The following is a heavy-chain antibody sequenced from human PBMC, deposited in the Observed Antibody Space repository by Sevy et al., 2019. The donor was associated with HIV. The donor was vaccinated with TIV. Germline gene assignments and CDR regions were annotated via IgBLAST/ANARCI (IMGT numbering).Heavy chain of an antibody. CDR1: GGSISSGGYS. J-gene: IGHJ4*02. D-gene: IGHD4-17*01. CDR2: ILHTGST. V-gene: IGHV4-30-2*01. Sequence: SETLSLTCAVSGGSISSGGYSWNWIRQPPGEGLAWIGYILHTGSTYYNPSLKSRITISVARSQNPLSLQLSSVTAPHTAIYYCARAAATVTMMTHFDYWGQGTLVTVSS. CDR3: ARAAATVTMMTHFDY.